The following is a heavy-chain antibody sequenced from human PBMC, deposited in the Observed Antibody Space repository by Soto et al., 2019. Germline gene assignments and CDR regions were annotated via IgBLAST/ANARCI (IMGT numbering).Heavy chain of an antibody. V-gene: IGHV1-46*01. Sequence: ASVKVSCKASGYTFTSYYMHWVRQAPGQGLEWMGIINPSGGSTSYAQKFQGRVTMTRDTSTSTVYMELSSLRSEDTAVYYCARDLRYYDILTGHPGFDYWGQGTLVTVSS. CDR2: INPSGGST. D-gene: IGHD3-9*01. CDR1: GYTFTSYY. J-gene: IGHJ4*02. CDR3: ARDLRYYDILTGHPGFDY.